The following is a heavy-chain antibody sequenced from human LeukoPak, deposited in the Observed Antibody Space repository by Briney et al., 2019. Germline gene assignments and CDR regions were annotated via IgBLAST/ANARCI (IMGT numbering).Heavy chain of an antibody. V-gene: IGHV1-69*05. CDR3: ARAGYYGSGTYALHYYYYYMDV. Sequence: SVKVSCKASGGTFSSYAISWVRQAPGQGLEWMGGIIPIFGTANYAQKFQGRVTITTDESTSTAYMELSSLRSEDTAVYYCARAGYYGSGTYALHYYYYYMDVWGKGTTVTVSS. CDR1: GGTFSSYA. CDR2: IIPIFGTA. J-gene: IGHJ6*03. D-gene: IGHD3-10*01.